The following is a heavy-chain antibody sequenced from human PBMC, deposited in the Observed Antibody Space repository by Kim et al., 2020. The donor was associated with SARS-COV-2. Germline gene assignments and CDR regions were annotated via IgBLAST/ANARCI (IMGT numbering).Heavy chain of an antibody. CDR2: ISGRGDLI. Sequence: GGSLRLSCAASGFTFSGFYMTWIRQSPGRGLEWISYISGRGDLIYYADSVKGRFTISRDNAKSSLFLQMNDLRIEDSALYYCARGRVDFYPNTTFRHDFFEEWGQGTLVTVSA. J-gene: IGHJ1*01. CDR3: ARGRVDFYPNTTFRHDFFEE. CDR1: GFTFSGFY. D-gene: IGHD1-1*01. V-gene: IGHV3-11*01.